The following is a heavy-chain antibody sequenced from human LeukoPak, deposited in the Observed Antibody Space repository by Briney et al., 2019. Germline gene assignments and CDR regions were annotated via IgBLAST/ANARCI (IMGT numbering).Heavy chain of an antibody. Sequence: SETLSLTCTVSGGSISSSSYYWGWIRQPPGKGLEWIGSIYYSGSTYYNPSLKSRVTISVDTSKNQFSLKLSSVTAADTAVYYCASSTASEYFDLWGRGTLVTVSS. CDR3: ASSTASEYFDL. CDR2: IYYSGST. J-gene: IGHJ2*01. CDR1: GGSISSSSYY. V-gene: IGHV4-39*07. D-gene: IGHD4-17*01.